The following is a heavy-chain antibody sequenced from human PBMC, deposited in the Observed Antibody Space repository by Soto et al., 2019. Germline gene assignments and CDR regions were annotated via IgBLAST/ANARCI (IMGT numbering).Heavy chain of an antibody. D-gene: IGHD5-12*01. CDR1: GYTFIRYG. V-gene: IGHV1-18*01. Sequence: QVQMVQSGAEVKKPGASVQVSCKTSGYTFIRYGISWVRQAPGQGLEGMGWISPNSGQTTYAQKFQGRVTLTTDKPTTTAYLELRSLTSGDTAAYYCAREPIPAIDSGDAYWGPATLVAVSS. CDR2: ISPNSGQT. J-gene: IGHJ4*02. CDR3: AREPIPAIDSGDAY.